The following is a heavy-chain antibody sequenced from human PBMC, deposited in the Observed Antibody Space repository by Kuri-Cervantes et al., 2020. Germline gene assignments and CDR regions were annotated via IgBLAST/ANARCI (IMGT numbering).Heavy chain of an antibody. CDR1: GYTFTNYS. D-gene: IGHD6-19*01. J-gene: IGHJ3*02. V-gene: IGHV1-2*02. CDR2: IIPIFGTA. Sequence: ASVKVSCKASGYTFTNYSMHWVRQAPGQGLEWMGGIIPIFGTANYAQKFQGRVTMTRDTSISTAYMELSRLKSDDTAVYYCARGAYSSDDAFDIWGQGTMVTVSS. CDR3: ARGAYSSDDAFDI.